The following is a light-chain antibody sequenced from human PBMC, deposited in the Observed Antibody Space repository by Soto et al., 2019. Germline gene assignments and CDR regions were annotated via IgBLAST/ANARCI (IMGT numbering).Light chain of an antibody. CDR1: QSISTY. CDR2: AVS. J-gene: IGKJ1*01. CDR3: QQYNSYSWT. V-gene: IGKV1-5*01. Sequence: GDTVTITCRASQSISTYLNWYQHKPGKAPKVLIYAVSSLQSGVPSRFSGSGSGTEFTLTISSLQPADFATYYCQQYNSYSWTFGQGTKVDIK.